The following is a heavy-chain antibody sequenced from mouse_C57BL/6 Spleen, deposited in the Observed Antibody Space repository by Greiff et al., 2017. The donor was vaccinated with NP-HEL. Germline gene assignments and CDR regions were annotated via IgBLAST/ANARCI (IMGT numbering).Heavy chain of an antibody. CDR1: GFTFSDYG. J-gene: IGHJ4*01. V-gene: IGHV5-17*01. Sequence: EVKLMESGGGLVKPGGSLKLSCAASGFTFSDYGMHWVRQAPEKGLEWVAYISSGSSTIYYADTVKGRFTISRDNAKNTLFLQMTSLRSEDTAMYYCARDGSSFHYAMDYWGQGTSVTVSS. CDR2: ISSGSSTI. CDR3: ARDGSSFHYAMDY. D-gene: IGHD1-1*01.